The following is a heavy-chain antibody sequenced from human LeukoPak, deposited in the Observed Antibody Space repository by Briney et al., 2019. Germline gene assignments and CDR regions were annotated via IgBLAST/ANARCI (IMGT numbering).Heavy chain of an antibody. Sequence: SETLSLTCAVYGGSFSGYYWSWIRQPPGEGREWIGEINHSGSTNYNPSLKSRVTISVDTSKNQFSLKLSSVTAADTAVYYCALSGCSSTSCFTFDPWGQGTLVTVSS. J-gene: IGHJ5*02. D-gene: IGHD2-2*01. CDR2: INHSGST. V-gene: IGHV4-34*01. CDR1: GGSFSGYY. CDR3: ALSGCSSTSCFTFDP.